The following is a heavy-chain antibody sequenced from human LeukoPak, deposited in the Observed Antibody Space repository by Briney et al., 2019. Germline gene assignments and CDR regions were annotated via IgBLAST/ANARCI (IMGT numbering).Heavy chain of an antibody. CDR2: IRYDGSNK. V-gene: IGHV3-30*02. CDR3: AKDRGYSGSYLDY. J-gene: IGHJ4*02. D-gene: IGHD1-26*01. Sequence: GGSLRLSCAASGFTFSSYGMHWVRQAPGKGLEWVAFIRYDGSNKYYADSVKGRFTISRDNSKNTLYLQMNSLRAEGTAVYYCAKDRGYSGSYLDYWGQGTLVTVSS. CDR1: GFTFSSYG.